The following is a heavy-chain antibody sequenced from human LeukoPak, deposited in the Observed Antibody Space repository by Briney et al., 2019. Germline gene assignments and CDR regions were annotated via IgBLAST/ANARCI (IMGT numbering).Heavy chain of an antibody. CDR2: ISGSGGST. CDR1: GFTFSTYA. D-gene: IGHD3-22*01. CDR3: AEGSSGYYPYYFDY. J-gene: IGHJ4*02. V-gene: IGHV3-23*01. Sequence: GGFLRLSCAASGFTFSTYAMCWVRQAPGKGLEWVSAISGSGGSTYYADSVKGRFTISRDNSKNTLYLQMNSLRAEDTAVYYCAEGSSGYYPYYFDYWGQGTLVTVSS.